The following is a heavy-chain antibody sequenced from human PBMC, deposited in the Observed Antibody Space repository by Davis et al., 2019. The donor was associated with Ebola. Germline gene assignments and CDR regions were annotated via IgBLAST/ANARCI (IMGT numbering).Heavy chain of an antibody. V-gene: IGHV3-30*03. CDR2: MSYDGNNK. D-gene: IGHD2-2*01. CDR3: ARGFLRTAEDAFDI. J-gene: IGHJ3*02. CDR1: GFTFSTYG. Sequence: GESLKIPCAASGFTFSTYGMHWVRQAPGKGLEWVAVMSYDGNNKYYEQFVKGRFAISRDNSKNTLYLQMNSLRAEDTAVYYCARGFLRTAEDAFDIWGQGTMVSVSS.